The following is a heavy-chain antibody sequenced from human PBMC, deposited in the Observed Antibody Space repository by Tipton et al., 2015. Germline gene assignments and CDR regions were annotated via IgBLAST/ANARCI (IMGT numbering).Heavy chain of an antibody. V-gene: IGHV4-34*01. CDR2: LSYSGKT. D-gene: IGHD2-8*01. CDR1: GGSFSGYF. Sequence: TLSLTCAVYGGSFSGYFWTWIRQPPGKGLEWIGSLSYSGKTDYNPPLRSRLTISVDTSKNQFSLRLSSVTAADTAVYFCARTDALGHFDYWGLGTLVTVSS. CDR3: ARTDALGHFDY. J-gene: IGHJ4*02.